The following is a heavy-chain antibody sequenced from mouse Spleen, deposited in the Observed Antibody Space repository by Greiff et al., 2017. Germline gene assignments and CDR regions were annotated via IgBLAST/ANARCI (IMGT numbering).Heavy chain of an antibody. J-gene: IGHJ2*01. CDR3: ARHNLRRNYFDY. Sequence: EVQGVESGGGLVQPGGSLKLSCAASGFTFSSYTMSWVRQTPEKRLEWVAYISNGGGSTYYPDTVKGRFTISRDNAKNTLYLQMSSLKSEDTAMYYCARHNLRRNYFDYWGQGTTLTVSS. D-gene: IGHD2-12*01. CDR2: ISNGGGST. CDR1: GFTFSSYT. V-gene: IGHV5-12-2*01.